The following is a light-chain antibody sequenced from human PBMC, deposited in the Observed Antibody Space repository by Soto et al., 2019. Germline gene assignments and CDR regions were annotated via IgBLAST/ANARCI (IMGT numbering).Light chain of an antibody. J-gene: IGKJ2*01. Sequence: EIVLTQSPATLSLSPGERVTLSCRASQSVSSYLAWYQQKRGQAPRLLIYDASNRATGIPARFSGSGSGTDFTLTIRSLEPEDFAIYYCQQQSNAEATFGQGNKLEIK. CDR2: DAS. CDR3: QQQSNAEAT. CDR1: QSVSSY. V-gene: IGKV3-11*01.